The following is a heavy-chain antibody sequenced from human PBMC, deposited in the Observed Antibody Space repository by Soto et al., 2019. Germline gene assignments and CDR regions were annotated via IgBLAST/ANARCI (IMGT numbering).Heavy chain of an antibody. CDR2: ISSSSSTI. V-gene: IGHV3-48*02. D-gene: IGHD3-10*01. CDR1: GFTFSSYS. Sequence: EVQLVESGGGLVQPGGSLRLSCAASGFTFSSYSMNWVRQAPGKGLEWVSYISSSSSTIYYADSVKGRFTISRDNAKNSLYRQMNSLRDEDTAVYYCARDPGDGYFDYWGQGTMVTVSS. J-gene: IGHJ4*02. CDR3: ARDPGDGYFDY.